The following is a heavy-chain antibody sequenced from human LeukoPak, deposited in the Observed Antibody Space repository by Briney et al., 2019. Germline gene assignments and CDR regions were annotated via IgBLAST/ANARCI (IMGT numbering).Heavy chain of an antibody. CDR2: IDPSVGRT. D-gene: IGHD3-22*01. Sequence: ASVXXSCKASGYTFTSYHLHWVRQASGQGLEWMGIIDPSVGRTTYAERFQGRLSMTRDTSTRTLYMELSSLRSEDTAVYYCARDREPIDDTSGYYYSWGQGTLVTVSS. J-gene: IGHJ5*02. CDR3: ARDREPIDDTSGYYYS. CDR1: GYTFTSYH. V-gene: IGHV1-46*01.